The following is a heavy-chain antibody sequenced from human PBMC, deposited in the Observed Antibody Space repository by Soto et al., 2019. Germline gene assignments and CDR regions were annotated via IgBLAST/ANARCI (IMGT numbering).Heavy chain of an antibody. Sequence: ASVKVSCKASGYTFTSYDINWVRQATGQGLEWMGRIIPNSGKTNYAQKFQGRVTMTADKSTSTAYMELSSLRSEDTAVYYCARDGLRDVWGKGTTVTVSS. CDR1: GYTFTSYD. V-gene: IGHV1-69*04. CDR3: ARDGLRDV. J-gene: IGHJ6*04. D-gene: IGHD3-16*01. CDR2: IIPNSGKT.